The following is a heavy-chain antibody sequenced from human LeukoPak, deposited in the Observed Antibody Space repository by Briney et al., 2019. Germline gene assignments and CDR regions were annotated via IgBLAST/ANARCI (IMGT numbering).Heavy chain of an antibody. V-gene: IGHV4-39*01. CDR3: ARRASGGRWDFDY. J-gene: IGHJ4*02. D-gene: IGHD4-23*01. Sequence: TIYYSGSTYYNPSLQSRVTISVDTSKNQFSLKLSSLTAADTAVYYCARRASGGRWDFDYWGQGTLVTVSS. CDR2: IYYSGST.